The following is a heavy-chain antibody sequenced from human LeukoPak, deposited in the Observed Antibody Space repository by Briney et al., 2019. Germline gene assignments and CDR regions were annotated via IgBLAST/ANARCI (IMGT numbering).Heavy chain of an antibody. J-gene: IGHJ4*02. V-gene: IGHV3-23*01. Sequence: GGSLRLSCAASGFTFSNYAMSWVRQAPGKGLEWVSTISGGGGRTYYADSVKGRFAISRDNSKNTLYLQMNSLRAGDSAVYYCATEASYSGSYYTFWGQGTLVTVSS. CDR3: ATEASYSGSYYTF. CDR2: ISGGGGRT. CDR1: GFTFSNYA. D-gene: IGHD1-26*01.